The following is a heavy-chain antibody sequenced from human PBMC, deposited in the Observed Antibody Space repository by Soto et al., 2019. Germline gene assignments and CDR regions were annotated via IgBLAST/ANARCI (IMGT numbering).Heavy chain of an antibody. CDR1: GGPISSYY. Sequence: QVQLQESSPGLVKPSETLSLTCDVSGGPISSYYWSWIRQSPGKGLEWIGYIYYSGTTYYNPSLKSRVTISLGTSKNQFSLKLSSVIAADTAVYYCARGEDSGSYPHRYWYLDVWGRGTLVTVSS. J-gene: IGHJ2*01. V-gene: IGHV4-59*01. D-gene: IGHD1-26*01. CDR2: IYYSGTT. CDR3: ARGEDSGSYPHRYWYLDV.